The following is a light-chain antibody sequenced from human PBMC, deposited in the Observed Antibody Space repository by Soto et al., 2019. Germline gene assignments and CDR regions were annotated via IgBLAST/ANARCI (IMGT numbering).Light chain of an antibody. J-gene: IGLJ1*01. CDR2: EVS. Sequence: QSVLTQPASVSGSPGQSITISCTGTISDVGSYNYVSWYQHHPGKAPKLMIYEVSHRPSRVSDRFSGSKSGNTASLTISGLQAEDEADYYCSSYRSTNSFYVFGTGTKVTVL. CDR1: ISDVGSYNY. CDR3: SSYRSTNSFYV. V-gene: IGLV2-14*01.